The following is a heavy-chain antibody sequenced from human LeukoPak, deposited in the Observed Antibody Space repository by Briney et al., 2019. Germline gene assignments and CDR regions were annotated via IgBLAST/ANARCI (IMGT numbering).Heavy chain of an antibody. CDR1: GFTFSSYA. CDR3: AYIGYCSSTSCPDAFDI. D-gene: IGHD2-2*01. CDR2: ISYDGSNK. J-gene: IGHJ3*02. Sequence: GGSLRLSCAASGFTFSSYAMHWVRQAPGKGLEWVAVISYDGSNKYYADSVKGRFTISRDNSKNTLYLQMNSLRAEDTAVYYCAYIGYCSSTSCPDAFDIWGQGTMVTVSS. V-gene: IGHV3-30*01.